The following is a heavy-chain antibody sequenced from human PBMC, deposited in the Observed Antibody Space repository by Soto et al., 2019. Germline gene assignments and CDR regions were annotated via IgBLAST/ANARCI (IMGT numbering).Heavy chain of an antibody. CDR3: ARQKAADFGELFRWYFDL. J-gene: IGHJ2*01. CDR1: GGTFSSYA. D-gene: IGHD3-10*01. V-gene: IGHV1-69*01. Sequence: QVQLVQSGAEVKKPGSSVKVSCKAYGGTFSSYAISWVRQAPGQGLEWMGGIIRIFGTANYAQKFKGRVTITAEESTSSAYMELSRLRSEVTAVYYCARQKAADFGELFRWYFDLWGRGTLVTVSS. CDR2: IIRIFGTA.